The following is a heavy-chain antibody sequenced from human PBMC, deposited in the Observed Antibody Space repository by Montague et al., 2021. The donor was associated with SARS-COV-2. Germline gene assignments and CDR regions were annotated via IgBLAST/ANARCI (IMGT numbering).Heavy chain of an antibody. CDR2: IYYSGST. Sequence: SETLSLTCTVSGGSISSSSYYWGWIRQPPGKGLEWIGSIYYSGSTYYNPSLKSRVTISVDTSKNQFSPKLSSVTAADTAVHYCARHPLGYCSSTSCYVGWGQGTLVTVSS. V-gene: IGHV4-39*01. D-gene: IGHD2-2*01. J-gene: IGHJ4*02. CDR3: ARHPLGYCSSTSCYVG. CDR1: GGSISSSSYY.